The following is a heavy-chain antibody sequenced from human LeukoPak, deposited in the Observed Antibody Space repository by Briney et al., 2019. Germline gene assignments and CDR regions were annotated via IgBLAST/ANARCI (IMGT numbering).Heavy chain of an antibody. CDR3: ASPPY. Sequence: SETLSLTCAVYGGSFSGYYWSWIRQPPGKGLEWIGEINHSGSTYYNPSLKSRVTISVDTSKNQFSLKLSSVTAADTAVYYCASPPYWGQGTLVTVSS. V-gene: IGHV4-34*01. CDR2: INHSGST. J-gene: IGHJ4*02. CDR1: GGSFSGYY.